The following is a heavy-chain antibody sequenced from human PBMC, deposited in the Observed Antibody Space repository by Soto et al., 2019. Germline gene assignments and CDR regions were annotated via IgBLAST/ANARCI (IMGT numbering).Heavy chain of an antibody. CDR1: GGSISSYY. Sequence: PSETLFLTCTVSGGSISSYYWSWIRQPPGKGLEWIGYIYYSGSTNYNPSLKSRVTMSVDTSKNQFSLKLSSVTAADTAVYYCARSYRRYCSGGSCYSYYYYYMDVWGKGTTVTVSS. CDR2: IYYSGST. CDR3: ARSYRRYCSGGSCYSYYYYYMDV. V-gene: IGHV4-59*01. J-gene: IGHJ6*03. D-gene: IGHD2-15*01.